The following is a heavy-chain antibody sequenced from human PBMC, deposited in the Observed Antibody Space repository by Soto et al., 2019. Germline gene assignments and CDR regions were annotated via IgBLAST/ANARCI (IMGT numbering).Heavy chain of an antibody. D-gene: IGHD3-3*01. CDR2: INPNSGGT. CDR1: GYTFTGYY. CDR3: ARGNDFWSGYYPDYYYGMDV. V-gene: IGHV1-2*02. J-gene: IGHJ6*02. Sequence: GSSVKVSCKASGYTFTGYYMHWVRQAPGQGLEWMGWINPNSGGTNYAQKFQGRVTMTRDTSISTAYMELSRLRSDDTAVYYCARGNDFWSGYYPDYYYGMDVWGQGTTVTVSS.